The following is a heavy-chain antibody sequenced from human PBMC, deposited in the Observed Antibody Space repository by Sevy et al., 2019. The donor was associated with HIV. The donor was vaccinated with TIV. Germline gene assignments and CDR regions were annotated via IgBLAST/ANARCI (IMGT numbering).Heavy chain of an antibody. Sequence: GGSLRLSCVGSGFSFSSYDMNWVRQAPGKGLEWVSSISSSSSYISNADSVKGRFTISRDNAKNSLYLQMNSLRAEDTAVYYCARDYYGSGTYYRIFGYWGQGTLVTVSS. D-gene: IGHD3-10*01. J-gene: IGHJ4*02. V-gene: IGHV3-21*01. CDR2: ISSSSSYI. CDR1: GFSFSSYD. CDR3: ARDYYGSGTYYRIFGY.